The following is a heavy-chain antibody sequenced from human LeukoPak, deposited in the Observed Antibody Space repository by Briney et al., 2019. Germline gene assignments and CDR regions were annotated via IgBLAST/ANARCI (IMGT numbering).Heavy chain of an antibody. CDR1: GGSISSYY. D-gene: IGHD1-26*01. CDR3: ATYPGVGAKPFDY. CDR2: IYTSGST. V-gene: IGHV4-4*09. J-gene: IGHJ4*02. Sequence: SETLSLTCTVSGGSISSYYWSWIRQPPGKGLEWIGYIYTSGSTNYNPSLKSRVTISVDTSKNQFSLKLSSVTAADTAVYYCATYPGVGAKPFDYWGQGTLATVSS.